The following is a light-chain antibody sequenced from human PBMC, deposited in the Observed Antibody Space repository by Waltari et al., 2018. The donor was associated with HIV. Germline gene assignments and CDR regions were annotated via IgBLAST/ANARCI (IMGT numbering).Light chain of an antibody. CDR2: NNN. CDR3: AAWDDSLNAHVL. V-gene: IGLV1-44*01. Sequence: QSVLTQPPSASGTPGQRVTISCSGRNSNIGSNTVNWYQQLPGTAPKLLIYNNNQRPPGVSDRVSGSKSGTSASLAISGLQSEDEADYYCAAWDDSLNAHVLFGGGTKLTVL. CDR1: NSNIGSNT. J-gene: IGLJ2*01.